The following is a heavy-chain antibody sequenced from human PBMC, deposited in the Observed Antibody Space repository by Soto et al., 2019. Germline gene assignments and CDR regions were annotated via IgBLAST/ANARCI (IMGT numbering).Heavy chain of an antibody. CDR2: INPNSGGT. V-gene: IGHV1-2*04. CDR1: GYTFTGYY. D-gene: IGHD2-15*01. J-gene: IGHJ4*02. CDR3: ARDYCSGGSCPMAADY. Sequence: ASVKVSCKASGYTFTGYYMHWVRQAPGQGLEWMGWINPNSGGTNYAQKFQGWVTMTRDTSISTAYMELSRLRSDDTAVYYCARDYCSGGSCPMAADYWGLGTLVTVSS.